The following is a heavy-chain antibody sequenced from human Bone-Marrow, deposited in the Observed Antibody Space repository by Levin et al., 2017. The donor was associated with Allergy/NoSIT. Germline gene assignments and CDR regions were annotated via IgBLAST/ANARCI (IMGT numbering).Heavy chain of an antibody. CDR1: GFTFSAFG. CDR3: ARGIIGDVRVAHKEAFDI. D-gene: IGHD2-8*02. J-gene: IGHJ3*02. CDR2: ISYDGGHK. V-gene: IGHV3-33*01. Sequence: GESLKISCAASGFTFSAFGMHWVRQPPGRGLEWVAVISYDGGHKFYADSVKGRFTISRDNAKNSLTLQMNSLRAEDTAVYYCARGIIGDVRVAHKEAFDIWGQGTMVSVSS.